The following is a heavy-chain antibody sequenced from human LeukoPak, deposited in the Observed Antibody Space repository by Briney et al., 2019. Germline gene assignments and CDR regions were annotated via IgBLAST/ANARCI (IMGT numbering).Heavy chain of an antibody. Sequence: GGSLRLSCVASGFTFSSYSMNWVRQAPGKGLEWVSSISSSSSYIYYADSVKGRFTISRDNAKNSLYLQMNSLRAEDTAVYYCAKARGTSAATGYYYYMDVWADGTTVTVSS. D-gene: IGHD2-2*01. CDR1: GFTFSSYS. CDR3: AKARGTSAATGYYYYMDV. CDR2: ISSSSSYI. J-gene: IGHJ6*03. V-gene: IGHV3-21*01.